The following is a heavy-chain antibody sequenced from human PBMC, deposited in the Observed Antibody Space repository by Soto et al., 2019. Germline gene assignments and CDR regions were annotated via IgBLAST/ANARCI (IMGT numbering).Heavy chain of an antibody. V-gene: IGHV1-69*06. CDR1: GGTFSSYA. D-gene: IGHD5-12*01. J-gene: IGHJ6*02. CDR2: IIPIFGTA. CDR3: ARDAVATTDYYYYGMDV. Sequence: QVQLVQSGAEVKKPGSSVKVSCKASGGTFSSYAISWVRQAPGQGLEWMGGIIPIFGTANYAQKFQGRVTIPADKSTSTAYMELSSLRSEDTAVYYCARDAVATTDYYYYGMDVWGQGTTVTVSS.